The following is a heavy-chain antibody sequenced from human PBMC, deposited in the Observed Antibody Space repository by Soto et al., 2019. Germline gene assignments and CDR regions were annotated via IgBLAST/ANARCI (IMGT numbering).Heavy chain of an antibody. V-gene: IGHV1-69*13. D-gene: IGHD2-8*01. J-gene: IGHJ6*02. CDR3: ARELSNAYPSYYYGMDV. CDR1: GGTFSSYA. CDR2: IIPIFGTA. Sequence: SVKVSCKASGGTFSSYAISWVRQAPGQGLEWMGGIIPIFGTANYAQKFQGRVTITADESTSTAYMELSSLRSEDTAVYYCARELSNAYPSYYYGMDVWGQGTTVTVSS.